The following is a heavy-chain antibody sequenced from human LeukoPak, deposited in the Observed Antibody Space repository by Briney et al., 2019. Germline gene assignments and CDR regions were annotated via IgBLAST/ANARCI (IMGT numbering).Heavy chain of an antibody. J-gene: IGHJ4*02. Sequence: GGSLRLSCAASGFTFSSYGMHWVRQAPGKGLEWVAFIRYDGSNKYYADSVKGRFTISRDNSKNTLYLQMNSLRAEDTAVYYCARTYAYDATGDRGHWGQGTLVTVSS. D-gene: IGHD3-16*01. CDR3: ARTYAYDATGDRGH. CDR2: IRYDGSNK. CDR1: GFTFSSYG. V-gene: IGHV3-30*02.